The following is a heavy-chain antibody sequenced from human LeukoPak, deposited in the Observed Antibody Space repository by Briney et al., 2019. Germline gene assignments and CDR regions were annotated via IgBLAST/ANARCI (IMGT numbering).Heavy chain of an antibody. CDR3: AKGRVGHSPGYYYGNDAFDI. D-gene: IGHD3-22*01. V-gene: IGHV3-23*01. CDR1: GFTFSSYE. J-gene: IGHJ3*02. CDR2: ISGSGDVI. Sequence: GGSLRLSCAASGFTFSSYEMIWVRQAPGKGLEWGSTISGSGDVIYYADSVKGRFTISRDNPKNTLYLQMNSLRAEDTAVYYCAKGRVGHSPGYYYGNDAFDIWGQGTMVTVSS.